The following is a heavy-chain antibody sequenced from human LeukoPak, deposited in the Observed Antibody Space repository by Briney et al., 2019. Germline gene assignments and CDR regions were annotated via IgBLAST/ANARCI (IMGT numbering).Heavy chain of an antibody. CDR3: TKSRGSGSYSPPNYFDP. V-gene: IGHV3-21*01. Sequence: PGGSLRLSCAASGFTFSSYSMNWVRQAPGKGLEWVSSISSSSSYIYYADSVKGRFTISRDNAKNSLYLQMNSLRPEDTAVYYCTKSRGSGSYSPPNYFDPWGQGTLVTVSS. J-gene: IGHJ5*02. D-gene: IGHD3-10*01. CDR2: ISSSSSYI. CDR1: GFTFSSYS.